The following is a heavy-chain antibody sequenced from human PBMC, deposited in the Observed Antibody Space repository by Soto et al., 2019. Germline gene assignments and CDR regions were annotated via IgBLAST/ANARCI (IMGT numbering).Heavy chain of an antibody. J-gene: IGHJ6*02. CDR2: IYYSGST. CDR1: GGSISSYY. CDR3: ARDVIGYCTSTSCSMNGMDV. D-gene: IGHD2-2*01. V-gene: IGHV4-59*01. Sequence: SETLSLTCTVSGGSISSYYWSWIRQPPGKGLEWIGYIYYSGSTNYNPSLKSRVTISVDTSKNQFSLKLSSVTAADTAVYYCARDVIGYCTSTSCSMNGMDVWGQGTTVTVSS.